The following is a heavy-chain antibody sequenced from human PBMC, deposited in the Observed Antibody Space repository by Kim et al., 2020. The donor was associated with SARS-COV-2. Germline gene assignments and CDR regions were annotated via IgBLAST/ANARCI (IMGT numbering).Heavy chain of an antibody. D-gene: IGHD3-10*01. CDR3: TRFPGVFGELLRWFDP. CDR1: GFTFGDYA. Sequence: GGSLRLSCTASGFTFGDYAMSWFRQAPGKGLEWVGFIRSKAYGGTTEYAASVKGRFTISRDDSKSIAYLQMNSLKTEDTAVYYCTRFPGVFGELLRWFDPWGQGTLVTVSS. V-gene: IGHV3-49*03. J-gene: IGHJ5*02. CDR2: IRSKAYGGTT.